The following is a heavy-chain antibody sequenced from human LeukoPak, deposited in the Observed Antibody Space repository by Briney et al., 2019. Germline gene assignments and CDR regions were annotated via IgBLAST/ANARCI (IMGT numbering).Heavy chain of an antibody. J-gene: IGHJ4*02. V-gene: IGHV1-18*01. CDR1: GYTFSSYG. Sequence: ASVTVSCKASGYTFSSYGISWVRQAPGQGLEWMGWISPYNGNTNYAQKLQGRVTMTTDTSTSTAYMELRSLRSDDTAVYYCATSRYGSGSYYKAPEYWGQGTLVTVSS. CDR2: ISPYNGNT. D-gene: IGHD3-10*01. CDR3: ATSRYGSGSYYKAPEY.